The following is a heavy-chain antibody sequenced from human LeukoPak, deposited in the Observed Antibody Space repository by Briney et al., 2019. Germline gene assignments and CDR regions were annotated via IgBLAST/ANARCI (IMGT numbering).Heavy chain of an antibody. V-gene: IGHV5-51*01. CDR3: ARSAPSSGYYHFDY. J-gene: IGHJ4*02. Sequence: GESLQISCQGSGYSFTSYWIGWVRQMPGKGLEWMGIIYPGDSDTRYSPSFQGQVTISADKSISTAYLQWSSLKASDTAMYYCARSAPSSGYYHFDYWGQGTLVTVSS. CDR1: GYSFTSYW. CDR2: IYPGDSDT. D-gene: IGHD3-22*01.